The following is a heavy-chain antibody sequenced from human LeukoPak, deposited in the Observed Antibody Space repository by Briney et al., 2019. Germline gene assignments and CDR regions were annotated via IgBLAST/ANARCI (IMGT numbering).Heavy chain of an antibody. D-gene: IGHD3-22*01. CDR3: AGYYDSSGYSMSGYYYYYMDV. CDR2: ISGSGGST. J-gene: IGHJ6*03. Sequence: GGSLRLPCAASGFAFSSYAMSWVRQAPGKGLEWVSAISGSGGSTYYADSVKGRFTISRDNSKNTLYLQMNSLRAEDTAVYYCAGYYDSSGYSMSGYYYYYMDVWGKGTTVTVSS. CDR1: GFAFSSYA. V-gene: IGHV3-23*01.